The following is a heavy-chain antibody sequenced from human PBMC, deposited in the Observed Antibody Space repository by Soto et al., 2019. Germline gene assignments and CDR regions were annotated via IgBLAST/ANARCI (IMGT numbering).Heavy chain of an antibody. V-gene: IGHV4-31*11. Sequence: QLQLEESGPGLVKPSQTLSLTCAVSGGSISNGGYYCSWIRQHPGKGLEWIGSIYFSGSTYYNPSLKSRVSISVATPKNQFSLKLSYVTAADSAVYYCARGCHSPQPNHLWGGGYMDVWGKGTTVTVSS. CDR3: ARGCHSPQPNHLWGGGYMDV. D-gene: IGHD3-16*01. J-gene: IGHJ6*03. CDR1: GGSISNGGYY. CDR2: IYFSGST.